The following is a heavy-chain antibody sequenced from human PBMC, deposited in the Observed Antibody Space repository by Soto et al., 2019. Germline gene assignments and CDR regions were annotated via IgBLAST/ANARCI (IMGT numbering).Heavy chain of an antibody. CDR1: GYTFTNYE. V-gene: IGHV1-8*01. Sequence: QVQLVQSGAEVKKPGASVKVSCEASGYTFTNYEIHWVRRAAGQGLEWMGWMNPGSGNTGYAHKLQGRVTMTRNISISTAYLELSSLGSDDTAIYYCARMAASGSLNWFDPWGQGTLVIVSS. J-gene: IGHJ5*02. CDR3: ARMAASGSLNWFDP. CDR2: MNPGSGNT. D-gene: IGHD3-10*01.